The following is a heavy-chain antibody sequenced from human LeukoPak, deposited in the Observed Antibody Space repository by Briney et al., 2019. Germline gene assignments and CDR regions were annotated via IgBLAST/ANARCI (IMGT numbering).Heavy chain of an antibody. D-gene: IGHD6-6*01. CDR3: ARDPSYAFDI. CDR2: ICRSGST. CDR1: GDSISSHYC. Sequence: SETLSLTCSVSGDSISSHYCWGWIRQPPGKGLEWIGHICRSGSTFYNVSLNRRLTISIDTSKDQFSLKLTSVTAADTAVYYCARDPSYAFDIWGQGTMVTVSS. V-gene: IGHV4-38-2*02. J-gene: IGHJ3*02.